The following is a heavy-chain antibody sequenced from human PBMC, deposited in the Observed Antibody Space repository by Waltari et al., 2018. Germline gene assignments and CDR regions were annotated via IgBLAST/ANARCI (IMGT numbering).Heavy chain of an antibody. CDR1: GFTFSSYG. Sequence: QVQLVESGGGVVQPGGSLRLSCAASGFTFSSYGMHWVRQAPGKGLEWVAFIRYDGSNKYYADSVKGRFTISRDNSKNTLYLQMNSLRAEDTAVYYCARPDGSGSYYNLYYFDYWGQGTLVTVSS. J-gene: IGHJ4*02. V-gene: IGHV3-30*02. CDR3: ARPDGSGSYYNLYYFDY. D-gene: IGHD3-10*01. CDR2: IRYDGSNK.